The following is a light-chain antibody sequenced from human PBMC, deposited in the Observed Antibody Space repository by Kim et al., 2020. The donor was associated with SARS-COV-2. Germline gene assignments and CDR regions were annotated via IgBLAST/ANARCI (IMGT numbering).Light chain of an antibody. Sequence: AAVGDRVTITCRASQGIYSYLALYQQKPGKALKLLIYAASTLHSGVPSRCSGSGSGTDFSLTISSLQSEDSATYYCQQANSFPFTLGAGTKGDIK. J-gene: IGKJ3*01. CDR3: QQANSFPFT. CDR2: AAS. CDR1: QGIYSY. V-gene: IGKV1-12*01.